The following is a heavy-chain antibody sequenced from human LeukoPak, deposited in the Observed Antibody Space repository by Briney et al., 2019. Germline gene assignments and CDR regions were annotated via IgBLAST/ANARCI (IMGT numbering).Heavy chain of an antibody. J-gene: IGHJ3*02. V-gene: IGHV4-61*01. CDR1: GGSISSSSYC. Sequence: SETLSLTCTVSGGSISSSSYCWSWIRQPPGKGLEWIGYIYYSGSTNYNPSLKSRVTISVDTSKNQFSLKLSSVTAADTAVYYCARGLLWPSRAFDIWGQGTMVTVSS. CDR3: ARGLLWPSRAFDI. CDR2: IYYSGST. D-gene: IGHD2-21*01.